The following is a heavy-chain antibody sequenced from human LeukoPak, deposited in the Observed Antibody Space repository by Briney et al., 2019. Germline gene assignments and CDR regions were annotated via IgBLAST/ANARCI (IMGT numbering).Heavy chain of an antibody. CDR1: GFTFDDYA. J-gene: IGHJ4*02. V-gene: IGHV3-9*01. D-gene: IGHD5-18*01. Sequence: PGRSLRLSCAASGFTFDDYAMHWVRQAPGKGLERVSGISWNSGSIGYADSVKGRFTISRDNAKNSLYLQMNSLRAEDTALYYCAKEMGVVDTAMVTPSAIDYWGQGTLVTVSS. CDR3: AKEMGVVDTAMVTPSAIDY. CDR2: ISWNSGSI.